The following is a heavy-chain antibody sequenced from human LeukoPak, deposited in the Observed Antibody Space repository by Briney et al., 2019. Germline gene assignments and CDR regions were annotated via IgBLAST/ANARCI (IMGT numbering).Heavy chain of an antibody. V-gene: IGHV3-21*06. D-gene: IGHD6-13*01. CDR2: ITSSGTYN. CDR3: ARVAEAAAFDS. Sequence: GGSLRLSCAASGFTFSNYNMNWVRQAPGKAMEWVSSITSSGTYNFYADSMKGRFTISRDNSKNSLYLQMNSLRAEDTAVYYCARVAEAAAFDSWGQGTLVTVSS. CDR1: GFTFSNYN. J-gene: IGHJ4*02.